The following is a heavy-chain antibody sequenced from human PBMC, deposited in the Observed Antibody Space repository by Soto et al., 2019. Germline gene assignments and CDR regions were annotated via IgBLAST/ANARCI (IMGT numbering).Heavy chain of an antibody. Sequence: SVKVSCKASGFTFTSSALQWVRQARGQRLEWIGWIVVGSGNTNYAQKFQERVTITRDMSTSTAYMELSSLRSEDTAVYYCAADPVGYYYDSSGDLYFDYWGQGTLVTVSS. J-gene: IGHJ4*02. D-gene: IGHD3-22*01. V-gene: IGHV1-58*01. CDR2: IVVGSGNT. CDR1: GFTFTSSA. CDR3: AADPVGYYYDSSGDLYFDY.